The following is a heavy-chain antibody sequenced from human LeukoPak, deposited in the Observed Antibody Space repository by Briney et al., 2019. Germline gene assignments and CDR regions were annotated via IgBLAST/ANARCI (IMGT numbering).Heavy chain of an antibody. V-gene: IGHV1-2*02. CDR2: INPNSGGT. D-gene: IGHD1-14*01. CDR3: ARVPEPYYYYYYMDV. Sequence: ASVKVSCKASGYTFTGYYMHWVRQAPGQGLEWMGWINPNSGGTNYAQKFQGRVTMTRDTSISTAYMELSRLRSDDTAVYYCARVPEPYYYYYYMDVWGKGTMVTISS. J-gene: IGHJ6*03. CDR1: GYTFTGYY.